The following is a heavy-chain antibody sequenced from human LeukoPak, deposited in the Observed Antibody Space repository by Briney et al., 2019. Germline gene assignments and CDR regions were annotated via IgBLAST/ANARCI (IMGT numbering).Heavy chain of an antibody. Sequence: GALRLSCAASGFTFSSYWMHWVRQAPGKGLVWVSRINSDGSSTSYADSVKGRFTISRDNAKNSLYLQMNSLRAEDTAVYYCARVSLSTVVTPDGDYWGQGTLVTVSS. D-gene: IGHD4-23*01. CDR3: ARVSLSTVVTPDGDY. CDR1: GFTFSSYW. CDR2: INSDGSST. V-gene: IGHV3-74*01. J-gene: IGHJ4*02.